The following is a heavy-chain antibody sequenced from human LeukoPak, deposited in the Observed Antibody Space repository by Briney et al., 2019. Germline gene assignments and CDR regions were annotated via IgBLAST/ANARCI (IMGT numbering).Heavy chain of an antibody. CDR2: ISAYNGNT. Sequence: ASVKVSCKASGYTFTSYGISWVRQAPGQGLEWMGWISAYNGNTNYAQELQGRVTMTTDTSTSTAYMELRSLRSDDTAVYYCARGGYSSGWYGERGFDYWGQGTLVTVSS. J-gene: IGHJ4*02. V-gene: IGHV1-18*01. D-gene: IGHD6-19*01. CDR3: ARGGYSSGWYGERGFDY. CDR1: GYTFTSYG.